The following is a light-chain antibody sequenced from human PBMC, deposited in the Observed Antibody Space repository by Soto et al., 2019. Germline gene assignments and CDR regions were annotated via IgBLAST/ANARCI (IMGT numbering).Light chain of an antibody. J-gene: IGLJ2*01. V-gene: IGLV3-1*01. CDR3: QAWVRSTVV. CDR1: VVGHKY. CDR2: QDN. Sequence: SYELTQPPSVSVSPGQTASITCSGDVVGHKYVCWYQQKPGQSPVLVIYQDNKRPSGIPERFSGSNSGNTATLTISGTQAMDEADYYCQAWVRSTVVFGGGTKLTVL.